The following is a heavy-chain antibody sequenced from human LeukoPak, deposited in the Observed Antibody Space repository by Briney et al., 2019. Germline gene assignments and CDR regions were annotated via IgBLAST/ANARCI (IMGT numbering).Heavy chain of an antibody. CDR1: GFTFSRYA. D-gene: IGHD3-22*01. J-gene: IGHJ4*02. V-gene: IGHV3-23*01. CDR2: VSGSGDST. Sequence: GGSLRLSCAASGFTFSRYAMSWVRQAPGKGLEWVSVVSGSGDSTHYADSVKGRFTISRDNSKNTLSLQMNSLRAEDTAIYYCAKNRWPASGYYDYLGQGTLVTVSS. CDR3: AKNRWPASGYYDY.